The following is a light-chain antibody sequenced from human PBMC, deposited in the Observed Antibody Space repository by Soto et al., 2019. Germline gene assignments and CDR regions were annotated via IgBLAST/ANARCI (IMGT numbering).Light chain of an antibody. CDR1: SSNIGSNT. J-gene: IGLJ2*01. V-gene: IGLV1-44*01. CDR3: AAWDDSLNGLV. Sequence: QYVLTQPPSASGTPGQRVTISWSGSSSNIGSNTVNWYQQLPGTAPKLLIYSNNQRPSGVPDRFSGSKSGTSASLAISGLQSEDEADYYCAAWDDSLNGLVFGGGTKLTVL. CDR2: SNN.